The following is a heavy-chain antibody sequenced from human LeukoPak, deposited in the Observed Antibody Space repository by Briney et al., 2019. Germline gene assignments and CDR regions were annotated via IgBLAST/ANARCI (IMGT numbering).Heavy chain of an antibody. V-gene: IGHV1-2*02. CDR3: ARGAHYHDSSQGYDY. D-gene: IGHD3-22*01. J-gene: IGHJ4*02. CDR2: INPNSGGT. Sequence: ASVKVSCKASGYTFTGYYMHWVRQAPGQGLEWMGWINPNSGGTNYAQKFQGRVTMTRDTSISTTYMELSRLRSDDTAVYYCARGAHYHDSSQGYDYWGQGTLVTVSS. CDR1: GYTFTGYY.